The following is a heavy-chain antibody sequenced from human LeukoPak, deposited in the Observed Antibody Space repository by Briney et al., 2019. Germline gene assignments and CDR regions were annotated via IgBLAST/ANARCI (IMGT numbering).Heavy chain of an antibody. J-gene: IGHJ6*03. CDR3: ARERVSRLDYYYMDV. V-gene: IGHV4-59*01. CDR2: IYYSGST. D-gene: IGHD2-21*01. CDR1: GGSISSYY. Sequence: PSETLSLTCTVSGGSISSYYWSWIRQPPGKGLEWIGYIYYSGSTNYNPSLKSRVTISVDTSKNQFSLKLSSVTAADTAVYYCARERVSRLDYYYMDVWGKGTTVTVSS.